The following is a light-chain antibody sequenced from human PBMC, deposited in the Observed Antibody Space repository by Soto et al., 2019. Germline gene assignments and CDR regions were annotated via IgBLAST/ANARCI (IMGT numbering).Light chain of an antibody. CDR1: QSVLYSSNNKNY. J-gene: IGKJ1*01. V-gene: IGKV4-1*01. CDR2: CAS. CDR3: QQYYSTPRT. Sequence: DIVMTQSPDSLAVSLGERATINCKSSQSVLYSSNNKNYLDWYQQKPGQPPKLLIYCASTRESGVPDRFSGSGSGTDFTITISSLQAEDVAVYYCQQYYSTPRTFGQGTKVEIK.